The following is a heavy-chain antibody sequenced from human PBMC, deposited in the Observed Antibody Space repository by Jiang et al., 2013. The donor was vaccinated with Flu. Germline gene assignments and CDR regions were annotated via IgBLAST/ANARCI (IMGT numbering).Heavy chain of an antibody. J-gene: IGHJ6*02. Sequence: VQLLESGGGVVQPGRSLRLSCAASGFTFSSYAMHWVRQAPGKGLEWVAVISYDGSNKYYADSVKGRFTISRDNSKNTLYLQMNSLRAEDTAVYYCAGGVYHYYGMDVWGQGTTVTVSS. V-gene: IGHV3-30-3*01. D-gene: IGHD2/OR15-2a*01. CDR3: AGGVYHYYGMDV. CDR1: GFTFSSYA. CDR2: ISYDGSNK.